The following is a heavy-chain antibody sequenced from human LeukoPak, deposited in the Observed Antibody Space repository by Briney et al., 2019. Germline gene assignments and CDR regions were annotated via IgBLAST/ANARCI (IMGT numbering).Heavy chain of an antibody. CDR1: GFTFSTYW. V-gene: IGHV3-74*01. CDR2: INKDGSNT. CDR3: ARDQSHGTDV. Sequence: PGGSLRLSCAGSGFTFSTYWMHWVRQAPGKGLVWVSHINKDGSNTNYADSVKGRFTISRDNAKNTLYLQMSSLRAEDTAVYYCARDQSHGTDVWGQGTKVTVSS. J-gene: IGHJ6*02.